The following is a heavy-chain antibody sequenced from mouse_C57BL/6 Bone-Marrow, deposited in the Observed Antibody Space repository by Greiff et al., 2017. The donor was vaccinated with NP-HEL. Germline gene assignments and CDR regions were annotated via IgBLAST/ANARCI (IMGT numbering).Heavy chain of an antibody. D-gene: IGHD1-1*01. CDR1: GYTFTSYD. J-gene: IGHJ4*01. CDR2: IYPRDGST. V-gene: IGHV1-85*01. Sequence: VQLVESGPELVKPGASVKLSCKASGYTFTSYDINWVKQRPGQGLEWIGWIYPRDGSTKYNEKFKGKATLTVDTSSSTAYMELHSLTSEDSAVYFCARRVVPYAMDYWGQGTSVTVSS. CDR3: ARRVVPYAMDY.